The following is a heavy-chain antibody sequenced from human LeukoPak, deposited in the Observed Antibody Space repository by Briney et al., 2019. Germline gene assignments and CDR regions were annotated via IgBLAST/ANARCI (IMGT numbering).Heavy chain of an antibody. CDR3: ARDDTAVAGTELDY. CDR2: IKQDGSEK. V-gene: IGHV3-7*01. Sequence: GGSLRLSCAASGFTFSSYWMSWVRQAPGKGLEWVANIKQDGSEKYYVDSVKGRFTISRDNAKNSLYLQMNSLRDEDTAVYYCARDDTAVAGTELDYWGQGTLVTVSS. J-gene: IGHJ4*02. CDR1: GFTFSSYW. D-gene: IGHD6-19*01.